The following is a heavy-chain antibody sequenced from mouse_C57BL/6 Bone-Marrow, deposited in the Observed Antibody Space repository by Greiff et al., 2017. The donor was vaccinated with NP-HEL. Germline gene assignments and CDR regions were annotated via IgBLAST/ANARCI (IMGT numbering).Heavy chain of an antibody. CDR3: ARGPQYYYGSSDGFAY. J-gene: IGHJ3*01. CDR1: GYTFTNYW. V-gene: IGHV1-63*01. Sequence: QVQLQQSGAELVRPGPSVKMSCKASGYTFTNYWIGWAKQRPGHGLEWIGDIYPGGGYTNYNEKFKGKATLTADKSSSTAYMQFSSLTSEDSAIYYCARGPQYYYGSSDGFAYWGQGTLVTVSA. CDR2: IYPGGGYT. D-gene: IGHD1-1*01.